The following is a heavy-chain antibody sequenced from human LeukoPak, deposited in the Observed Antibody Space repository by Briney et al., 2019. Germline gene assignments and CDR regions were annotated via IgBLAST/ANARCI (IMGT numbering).Heavy chain of an antibody. CDR3: ASPYDFWSETSYYYYMDV. CDR1: GGSFSGYY. J-gene: IGHJ6*03. D-gene: IGHD3-3*01. CDR2: INHSGST. Sequence: SETLSLTCAVYGGSFSGYYWSWIRQPPGKGLEWIGEINHSGSTNYNPSLKSRVTISVDTSKNQFSLKLSSVTAADTAVYYCASPYDFWSETSYYYYMDVWGKGTTVTVSS. V-gene: IGHV4-34*01.